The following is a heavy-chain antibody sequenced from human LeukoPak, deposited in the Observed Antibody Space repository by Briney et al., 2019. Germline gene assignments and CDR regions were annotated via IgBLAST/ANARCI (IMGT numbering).Heavy chain of an antibody. CDR3: ARDFGNSGWYTFDY. CDR1: GDSVSSNNGA. Sequence: SQTLSLTCAISGDSVSSNNGAWNWIRQSPSRGLKWLGWTYYRSKWYNDYAESMKGRITINPDTSKNQFSLQLNSVTPDDTAVYYCARDFGNSGWYTFDYWGQGSLVTVSS. D-gene: IGHD6-19*01. J-gene: IGHJ4*02. V-gene: IGHV6-1*01. CDR2: TYYRSKWYN.